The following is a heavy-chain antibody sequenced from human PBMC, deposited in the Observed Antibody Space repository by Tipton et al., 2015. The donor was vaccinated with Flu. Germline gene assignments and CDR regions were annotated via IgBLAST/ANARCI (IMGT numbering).Heavy chain of an antibody. CDR2: INTGNGNT. CDR3: ALEGDPSRKTSEI. J-gene: IGHJ3*02. V-gene: IGHV1-3*03. CDR1: GSNFFTYT. D-gene: IGHD1-1*01. Sequence: QVQLVQSGAEVKKPGASVKVSCKAPGSNFFTYTLHWVRQATGQRLEWMGWINTGNGNTRYSREWQGRVSLTRETSARTAYMELSSLRSDDRAVNYGALEGDPSRKTSEIWGQGTMVTVSS.